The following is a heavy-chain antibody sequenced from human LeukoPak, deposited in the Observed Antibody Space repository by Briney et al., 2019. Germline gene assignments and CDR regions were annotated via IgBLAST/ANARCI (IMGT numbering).Heavy chain of an antibody. D-gene: IGHD3-10*01. J-gene: IGHJ5*02. CDR3: AKLMAHYYGSGSYWFDP. Sequence: GGSLRLSCVASGFTFSSYAMSWVRQAPGKGLEWVSGISGSGGSTYYADSVKGRFTISRDNTKNTLYLQMNSLRAEDTAVYYCAKLMAHYYGSGSYWFDPWGQGTLVTVSS. V-gene: IGHV3-23*01. CDR2: ISGSGGST. CDR1: GFTFSSYA.